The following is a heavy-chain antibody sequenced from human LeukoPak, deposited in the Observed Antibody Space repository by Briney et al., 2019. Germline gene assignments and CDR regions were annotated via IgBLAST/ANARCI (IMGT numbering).Heavy chain of an antibody. V-gene: IGHV3-7*01. Sequence: GGSLRLSCAASGFTFSTYWMSWVRQAPGKGPEWVANIKQDGSEKYYVDSVKGRFTISRDNAKNSLYLQMNSLRAEDTAVYYCAREGYSYLVYYFDYWGQGTLVTVSS. CDR1: GFTFSTYW. D-gene: IGHD5-18*01. CDR2: IKQDGSEK. J-gene: IGHJ4*02. CDR3: AREGYSYLVYYFDY.